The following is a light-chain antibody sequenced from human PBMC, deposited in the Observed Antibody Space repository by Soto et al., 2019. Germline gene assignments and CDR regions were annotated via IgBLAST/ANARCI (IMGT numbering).Light chain of an antibody. CDR2: AAS. J-gene: IGKJ2*01. V-gene: IGKV1-27*01. CDR3: QKYNSASHT. CDR1: QGISNY. Sequence: DIQMTQSPSSLSESVGDRVTITCRASQGISNYLAWYQQKPGKVPKLLIYAASTLQSWVPSRFSGSGSGADFTRTISSLQPEDVATYYFQKYNSASHTFGQGNKLAIK.